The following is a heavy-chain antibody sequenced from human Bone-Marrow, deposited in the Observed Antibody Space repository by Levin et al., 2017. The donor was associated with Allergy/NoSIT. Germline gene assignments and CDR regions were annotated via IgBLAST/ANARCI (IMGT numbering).Heavy chain of an antibody. D-gene: IGHD6-13*01. V-gene: IGHV1-2*02. CDR1: GYTFAGYY. CDR2: INPNTGDT. J-gene: IGHJ4*02. CDR3: VRDRTSTWGGGSDH. Sequence: ASVKVSCKASGYTFAGYYMHWVRQAPGQGLEWMGCINPNTGDTNFAQMFQGRVTVTRDTSISTAYMELSSLTAGDTATYYCVRDRTSTWGGGSDHWGQGTLVIVSS.